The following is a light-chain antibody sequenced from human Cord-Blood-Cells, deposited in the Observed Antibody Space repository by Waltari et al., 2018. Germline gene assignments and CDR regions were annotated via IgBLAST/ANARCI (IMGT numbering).Light chain of an antibody. CDR3: CSYAGSSTPNWV. V-gene: IGLV2-23*01. CDR1: SSDVWMYKL. Sequence: QSALTQPASVSGSPGQSITISCTGTSSDVWMYKLVSWSQQHPGKAHKLMIYEGIKRPVGVSNRFSGSKSGNPASLTISGLQAEDEADYYCCSYAGSSTPNWVFGGGTKLTVL. CDR2: EGI. J-gene: IGLJ3*02.